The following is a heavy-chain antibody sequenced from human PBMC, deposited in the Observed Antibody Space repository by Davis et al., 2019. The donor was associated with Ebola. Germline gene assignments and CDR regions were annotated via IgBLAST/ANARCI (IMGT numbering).Heavy chain of an antibody. CDR1: RYGFTSYW. CDR2: IYPYDSDT. Sequence: GESLKISCKSSRYGFTSYWIGWVRQMPGKGLEWMGIIYPYDSDTRYNPSFQGQVTISADESITTAYLQLSSLKASDTATYYCARPEGYCSGGSCYPDAFDIWGQGTMVTVSS. V-gene: IGHV5-51*01. D-gene: IGHD2-15*01. CDR3: ARPEGYCSGGSCYPDAFDI. J-gene: IGHJ3*02.